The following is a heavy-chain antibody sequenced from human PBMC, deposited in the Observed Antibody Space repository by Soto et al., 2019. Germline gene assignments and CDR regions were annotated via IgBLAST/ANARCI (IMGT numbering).Heavy chain of an antibody. CDR3: ASTGYMSGWYGGI. Sequence: QVQLVQSGAEVKMPGSSVKVSCKASGGAFSSYAISWVRQAPGQGLEWMGGIIPIFGSPNYAQTFQGRVTISADKSTSTAYMELRILRSEDTDMYYCASTGYMSGWYGGIWGQGTMVTVSS. CDR2: IIPIFGSP. D-gene: IGHD6-19*01. J-gene: IGHJ3*02. CDR1: GGAFSSYA. V-gene: IGHV1-69*14.